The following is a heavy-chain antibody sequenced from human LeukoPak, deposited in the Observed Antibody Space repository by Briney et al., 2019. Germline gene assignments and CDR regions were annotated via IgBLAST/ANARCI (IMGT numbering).Heavy chain of an antibody. J-gene: IGHJ4*02. Sequence: ASVKVSCKASGYTFTSYDINWVRQATGQGLEWMGWMNPNSGNTGYAQKFQGRVTITRNTSISTAYMELSSLRSEDTAVYYCARGSHYDFWSGDTALGDWGQGTLVTVSS. CDR2: MNPNSGNT. CDR3: ARGSHYDFWSGDTALGD. CDR1: GYTFTSYD. D-gene: IGHD3-3*01. V-gene: IGHV1-8*03.